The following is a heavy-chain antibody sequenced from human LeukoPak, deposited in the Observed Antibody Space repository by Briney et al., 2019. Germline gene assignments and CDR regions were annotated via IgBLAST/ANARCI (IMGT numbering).Heavy chain of an antibody. CDR2: INSDGSST. CDR1: GFTFSSYW. CDR3: XXXDYYDSSGPNDY. Sequence: PGGSLRLSCAASGFTFSSYWMHWVRQAPGKGLVWVSRINSDGSSTSYADSVKGRFTISRDNAKNTLYLQMNSLRAEDTAVYYXXXXDYYDSSGPNDYWGQGTLVTVSS. D-gene: IGHD3-22*01. J-gene: IGHJ4*02. V-gene: IGHV3-74*01.